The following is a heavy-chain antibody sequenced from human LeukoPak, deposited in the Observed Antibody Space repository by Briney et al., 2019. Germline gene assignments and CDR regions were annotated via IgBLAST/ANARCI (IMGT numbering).Heavy chain of an antibody. J-gene: IGHJ4*02. V-gene: IGHV4-59*01. D-gene: IGHD5-24*01. CDR1: GGSISSYY. CDR2: MYYSGST. Sequence: SETLSLTCTVSGGSISSYYWSWIRQPPGKGLEWIAYMYYSGSTNYNPSLKSRVTISVDTSKNQFSLKLSSVTAADTAVYYCARDDGYNFWYFDYWRQGTLVTVSS. CDR3: ARDDGYNFWYFDY.